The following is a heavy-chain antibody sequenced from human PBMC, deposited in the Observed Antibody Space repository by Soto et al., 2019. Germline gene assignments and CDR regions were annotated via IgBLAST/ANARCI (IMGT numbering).Heavy chain of an antibody. D-gene: IGHD3-22*01. J-gene: IGHJ4*02. CDR3: ARHFVAVVIKGWGY. CDR2: TYYNGNA. V-gene: IGHV4-39*01. Sequence: PSETLSLTCTVSGSSIVRSNYYWDWIRQPPGKGLEWIGTTYYNGNAYYNPSLKSRVTMSVDTSKNQFSLKLISVTAADTAVYYCARHFVAVVIKGWGYWGQGTLVTVSS. CDR1: GSSIVRSNYY.